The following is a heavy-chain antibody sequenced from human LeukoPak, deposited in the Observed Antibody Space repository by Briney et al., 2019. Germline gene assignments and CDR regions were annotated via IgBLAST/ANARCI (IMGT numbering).Heavy chain of an antibody. CDR3: AREGLASMVRGVIPY. CDR1: GGSVSSGSYY. V-gene: IGHV4-61*01. D-gene: IGHD3-10*01. J-gene: IGHJ4*02. CDR2: IYYSGST. Sequence: SETLSLTCTVSGGSVSSGSYYWSWIRQPPGKGLEWIGYIYYSGSTNYNPSLKSRVTISVDTSKNQFSLKLSSVTAADTAVYYCAREGLASMVRGVIPYWGQGTLVTVSS.